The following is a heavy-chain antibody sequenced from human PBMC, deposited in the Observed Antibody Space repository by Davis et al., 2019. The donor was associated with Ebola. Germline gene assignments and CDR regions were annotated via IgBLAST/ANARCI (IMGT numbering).Heavy chain of an antibody. J-gene: IGHJ4*02. V-gene: IGHV3-21*01. CDR3: ARGVAAAGRGLY. CDR2: ISSSSSYI. Sequence: GESLKISCAASGFTFSSYSMNWVRQAPGKGLEWVSSISSSSSYIYYADSVKGRFTISRDNAKNSLYLQMNSLRAEDTAVYYCARGVAAAGRGLYWGQGTLVTVSS. CDR1: GFTFSSYS. D-gene: IGHD6-13*01.